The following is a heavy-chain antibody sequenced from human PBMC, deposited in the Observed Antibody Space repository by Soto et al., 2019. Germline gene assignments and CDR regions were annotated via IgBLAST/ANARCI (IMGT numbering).Heavy chain of an antibody. Sequence: QVQLVQSGAEVKKPGASVKVSCKASGYTFTSYYMHWVRQAPGQGLEWMGIINPSGGSTSYAQKFQGRVTMTRDTSTSTVYMELSSLSSEDTAVYYCARDSGSITMVRGAGIDDYWGQGTLVTVSS. CDR2: INPSGGST. CDR3: ARDSGSITMVRGAGIDDY. D-gene: IGHD3-10*01. CDR1: GYTFTSYY. J-gene: IGHJ4*02. V-gene: IGHV1-46*01.